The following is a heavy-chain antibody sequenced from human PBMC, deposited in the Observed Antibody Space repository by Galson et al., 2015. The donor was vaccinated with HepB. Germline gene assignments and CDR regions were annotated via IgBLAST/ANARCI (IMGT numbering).Heavy chain of an antibody. V-gene: IGHV3-33*01. CDR1: GFTFSSYG. Sequence: SLRLSCAASGFTFSSYGMHWVRQAPGKGLEWVAVIWYDGSNKYYADSVKGRLTISRDNSKNTLYLQMNSLRAEDTAVYYCARDGSNSWWLYYYYGMDVWGQGTTVTVSS. CDR2: IWYDGSNK. D-gene: IGHD6-13*01. CDR3: ARDGSNSWWLYYYYGMDV. J-gene: IGHJ6*02.